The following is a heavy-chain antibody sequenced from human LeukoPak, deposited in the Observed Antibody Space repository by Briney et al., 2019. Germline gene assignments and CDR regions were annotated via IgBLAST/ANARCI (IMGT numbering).Heavy chain of an antibody. CDR2: INPSGGST. Sequence: ASVKVSCKASGYTFTSYYMHWVRQAPGQGLEWMGIINPSGGSTSYAQKFQGRVTMTRDTSTSTVYMELSSLRSEDTAVYYCARAVGGPNGDYYMDVWGKGTTVTVSS. CDR1: GYTFTSYY. CDR3: ARAVGGPNGDYYMDV. V-gene: IGHV1-46*01. D-gene: IGHD4/OR15-4a*01. J-gene: IGHJ6*03.